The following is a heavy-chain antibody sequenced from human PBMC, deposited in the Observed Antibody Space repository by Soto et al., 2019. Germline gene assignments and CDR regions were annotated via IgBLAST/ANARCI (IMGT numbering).Heavy chain of an antibody. V-gene: IGHV1-69*12. CDR1: GGTFSSYA. J-gene: IGHJ6*02. Sequence: QVQLVQSGAEVKKPGSSVKVSCKASGGTFSSYAISWVRQAPGQGLEWMGGIIPIFGTANYAQKFQGRVTITADESTSTAYMELSSLRSEDTAVYYCAAAPPGLWSGQPGAYYYYGMDVWGQWTTVTVSS. CDR2: IIPIFGTA. CDR3: AAAPPGLWSGQPGAYYYYGMDV. D-gene: IGHD3-3*01.